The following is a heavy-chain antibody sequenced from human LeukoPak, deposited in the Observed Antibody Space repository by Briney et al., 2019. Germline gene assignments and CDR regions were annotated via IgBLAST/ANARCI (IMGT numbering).Heavy chain of an antibody. D-gene: IGHD3-10*01. CDR2: IYSGGTT. V-gene: IGHV3-53*01. Sequence: PGGSLRLSCAASGFTVSSNYMSWVRQAPGKGLEWVSVIYSGGTTYYADSVKGRFTISRDNAMDTIYLQMNSLRVDDTAVYYCAKDRVDGSGSQFDSWGQGTLVTVSS. J-gene: IGHJ4*02. CDR3: AKDRVDGSGSQFDS. CDR1: GFTVSSNY.